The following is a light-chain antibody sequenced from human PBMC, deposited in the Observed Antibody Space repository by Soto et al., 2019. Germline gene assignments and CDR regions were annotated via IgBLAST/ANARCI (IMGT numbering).Light chain of an antibody. J-gene: IGKJ4*01. Sequence: EIVLTQSPGTLSLSPGERATLSCRASQSVSSSYLAWYQQKPGQAPRLLIYDASTKATAIPDRISGGGSGTDFTLTITGLEPEDLAVYFCQQFSSSPLTFGGGTKVDIK. V-gene: IGKV3-20*01. CDR2: DAS. CDR3: QQFSSSPLT. CDR1: QSVSSSY.